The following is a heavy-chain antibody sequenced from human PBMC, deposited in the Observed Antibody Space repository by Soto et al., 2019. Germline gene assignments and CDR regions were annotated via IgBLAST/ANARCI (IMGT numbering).Heavy chain of an antibody. V-gene: IGHV3-7*01. CDR1: GFSLSTSW. CDR3: ASKRLYFYGLDV. Sequence: EVQLVESGGGLVQPGGSLRLSCTASGFSLSTSWMTWVRQAPGKGLEWVANIMQDGSDKYYVDSVKGRFTISRDNAKNSRYLQRTSLRAEDTAVYYCASKRLYFYGLDVWGQGTTVTVSS. J-gene: IGHJ6*02. CDR2: IMQDGSDK.